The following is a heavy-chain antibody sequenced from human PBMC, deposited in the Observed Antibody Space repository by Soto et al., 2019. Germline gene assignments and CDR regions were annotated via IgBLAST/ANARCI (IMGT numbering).Heavy chain of an antibody. CDR1: GFTFSSYS. CDR2: ISSSSSTI. V-gene: IGHV3-48*02. J-gene: IGHJ6*02. D-gene: IGHD3-16*01. Sequence: GGSLRLSCAASGFTFSSYSMNWVRQAPGKGLEWVSYISSSSSTIYYADSVKGRFTISRDNAKNSLYLQMNSLRDEDTAVYYCARDSPKPLGLWGNYDYYGMDVWGQGTTVTVSS. CDR3: ARDSPKPLGLWGNYDYYGMDV.